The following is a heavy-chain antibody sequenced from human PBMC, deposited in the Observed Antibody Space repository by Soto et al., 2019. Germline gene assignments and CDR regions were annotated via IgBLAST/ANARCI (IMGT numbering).Heavy chain of an antibody. D-gene: IGHD2-2*01. CDR3: ARDIVLVPCFFGYYGMDV. CDR2: IYYSGFT. Sequence: QVQLQESGPGLVKPSQTLSLTCTVSGGSISSGDYYWSWIRQPPGKGLEWIGYIYYSGFTSYNPSLKGAVTVSVDTSTNDFSLKLSSVTAADTAVYYCARDIVLVPCFFGYYGMDVWGQGTTVTVSS. CDR1: GGSISSGDYY. V-gene: IGHV4-30-4*01. J-gene: IGHJ6*02.